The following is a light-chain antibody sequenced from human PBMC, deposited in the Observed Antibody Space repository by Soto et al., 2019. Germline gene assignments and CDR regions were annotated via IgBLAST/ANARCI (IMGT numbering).Light chain of an antibody. Sequence: QSALTQPPSASGSPGQSVTISCTGTSSDVGGYNYVSWYQQHPGKAPKVVIYEVSKRPSGVPDRFSGSKSGNMASLTVSGLQAEDEADYYCPSYAGHKGWVFGGGTKLTVL. CDR3: PSYAGHKGWV. J-gene: IGLJ3*02. CDR1: SSDVGGYNY. V-gene: IGLV2-8*01. CDR2: EVS.